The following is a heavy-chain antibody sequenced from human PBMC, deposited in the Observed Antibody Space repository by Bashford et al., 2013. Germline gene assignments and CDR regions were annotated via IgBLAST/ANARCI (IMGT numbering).Heavy chain of an antibody. V-gene: IGHV4-31*03. CDR2: IYYSGST. J-gene: IGHJ5*02. CDR3: AREGGDIVATNWFDP. Sequence: SSETLSLTCTVSGGSISSGGYYWSWIRQHPGKGLEWIGYIYYSGSTYYNPSLKSRVTISVDTSKNQFSLKLSSVTAADTAVYYCAREGGDIVATNWFDPGARDPGHRLL. D-gene: IGHD5-12*01. CDR1: GGSISSGGYY.